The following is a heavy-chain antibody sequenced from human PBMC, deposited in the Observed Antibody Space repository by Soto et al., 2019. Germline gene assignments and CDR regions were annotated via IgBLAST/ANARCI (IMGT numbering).Heavy chain of an antibody. CDR3: ARPLWRGDYNWGYFDL. CDR2: ISYDGSNK. J-gene: IGHJ2*01. V-gene: IGHV3-30-3*01. Sequence: QVQLVESGGGVVQPGRSLRLSCAASGFTFSSYAMHWVRQVPGKGLEWVAVISYDGSNKYYADSVKGRFTISRGKSTNTLYLQMNSLRAEDTAVYYCARPLWRGDYNWGYFDLWGRGTLVTVSS. CDR1: GFTFSSYA. D-gene: IGHD4-17*01.